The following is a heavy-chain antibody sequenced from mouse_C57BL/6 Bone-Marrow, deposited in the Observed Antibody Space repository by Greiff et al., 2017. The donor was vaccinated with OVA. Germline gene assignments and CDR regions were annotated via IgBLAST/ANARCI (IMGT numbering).Heavy chain of an antibody. CDR1: GYTFTSYW. J-gene: IGHJ2*01. CDR3: ARKKTMNYYFDY. Sequence: VKLQQPGAELVKPGASVKMSCKASGYTFTSYWITWVKQRPGQGLEWIGDIYPGSGSTNYNEKFKSKATLTVDTSSSTAYMQLSSLTSEDSAVYYCARKKTMNYYFDYWGQGTTLTVSS. V-gene: IGHV1-55*01. CDR2: IYPGSGST. D-gene: IGHD2-4*01.